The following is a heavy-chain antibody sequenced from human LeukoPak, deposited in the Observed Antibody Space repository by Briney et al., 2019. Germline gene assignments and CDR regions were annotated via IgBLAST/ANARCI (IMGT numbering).Heavy chain of an antibody. CDR3: ASLPYYYGSGSYYKAQDY. Sequence: ASVKVSCKASGYTFTSYYMHWVRQAPGQGLEWMGIINPSGSSTSYAQKFQGRVTMTRDTSTSTVYMELSSLRSEDTAVYYCASLPYYYGSGSYYKAQDYWGQGTLVTVSS. CDR1: GYTFTSYY. V-gene: IGHV1-46*03. CDR2: INPSGSST. D-gene: IGHD3-10*01. J-gene: IGHJ4*02.